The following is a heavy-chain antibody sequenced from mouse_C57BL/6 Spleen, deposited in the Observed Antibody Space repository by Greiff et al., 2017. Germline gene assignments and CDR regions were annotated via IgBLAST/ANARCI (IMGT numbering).Heavy chain of an antibody. Sequence: EVKLVESGGDLVKPGGSLKLSCAASGFTFSSYCMSWVRQTPDKRLEWVATISSGGSYTYYTDSVKGRFTISRDNAKNPLYLQMSSLKSEDTAMYYWAREKRERDGSFAYWGQGTLVTVSA. CDR1: GFTFSSYC. J-gene: IGHJ3*01. CDR3: AREKRERDGSFAY. D-gene: IGHD2-13*01. CDR2: ISSGGSYT. V-gene: IGHV5-6*02.